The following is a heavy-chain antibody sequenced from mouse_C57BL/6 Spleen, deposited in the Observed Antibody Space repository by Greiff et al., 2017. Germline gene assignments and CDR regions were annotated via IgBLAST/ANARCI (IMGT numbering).Heavy chain of an antibody. CDR2: IDPSDSAT. Sequence: QVQLQQPGAELVRPGSSVKLSCKASGYTFTSYWMHWVKQRPIHGLEWIGNIDPSDSATHYNQKFKDKATLTVDKDSSAAYMQLSSLTSEASAVYYCGRECDDYPFAYWGQGTLVTVSA. J-gene: IGHJ3*01. V-gene: IGHV1-52*01. CDR3: GRECDDYPFAY. CDR1: GYTFTSYW. D-gene: IGHD2-4*01.